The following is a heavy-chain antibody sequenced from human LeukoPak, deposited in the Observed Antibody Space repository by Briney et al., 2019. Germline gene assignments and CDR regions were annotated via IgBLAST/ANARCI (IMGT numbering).Heavy chain of an antibody. CDR3: ARRTRDCGSISCYHDY. V-gene: IGHV4-38-2*02. CDR2: IYHTGST. D-gene: IGHD2-2*01. CDR1: GYSIRSGYY. J-gene: IGHJ4*02. Sequence: SETLSLTXTVSGYSIRSGYYWGWIRQPPGKGLDWIGSIYHTGSTYYIPSLKSRVTISVDTSKNQFSLKLNSVTAADTAVYYCARRTRDCGSISCYHDYWGQGTLVTVSS.